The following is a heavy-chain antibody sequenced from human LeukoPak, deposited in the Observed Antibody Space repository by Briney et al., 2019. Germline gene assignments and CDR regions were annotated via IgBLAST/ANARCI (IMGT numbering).Heavy chain of an antibody. CDR2: IKSDGSTT. Sequence: PGGSLRLSCAASGFTFSIYWMHWVRQAPGKGLVWVSRIKSDGSTTSYADSVKGRFTISRDNAKKTLYLQMNSLRVEDTAVYYCAKRIAGREVPAAINYYYYMDVWGKGTTVTVSS. J-gene: IGHJ6*03. CDR1: GFTFSIYW. D-gene: IGHD2-2*02. V-gene: IGHV3-74*01. CDR3: AKRIAGREVPAAINYYYYMDV.